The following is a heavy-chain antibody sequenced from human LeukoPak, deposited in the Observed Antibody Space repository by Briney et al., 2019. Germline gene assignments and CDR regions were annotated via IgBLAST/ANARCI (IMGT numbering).Heavy chain of an antibody. V-gene: IGHV4-59*01. CDR3: ARETAVASLAY. Sequence: SETLSLTCTVSGCSISSYYWSWLRQPPGKGLEGIGYIYYSVNTNYNPSLKSRVTISVDTSKTHFSLKLSSVTAADTAVYYCARETAVASLAYWGQGNLVTVSS. J-gene: IGHJ4*02. D-gene: IGHD4-17*01. CDR1: GCSISSYY. CDR2: IYYSVNT.